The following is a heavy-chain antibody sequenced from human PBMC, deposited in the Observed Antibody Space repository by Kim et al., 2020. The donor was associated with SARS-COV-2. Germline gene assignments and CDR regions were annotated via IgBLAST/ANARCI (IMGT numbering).Heavy chain of an antibody. CDR2: ISSSSSYI. J-gene: IGHJ5*02. D-gene: IGHD3-22*01. V-gene: IGHV3-21*01. CDR3: AAGEKWFRNWFDP. Sequence: GGSLRLSCAASGFTFSSYSMNWVRQAPGKGLEWVSSISSSSSYIYYADSVKGRFTISRDNAKNSLYLQMNSLRAEDTAVYYCAAGEKWFRNWFDPWGQGTLVTVSS. CDR1: GFTFSSYS.